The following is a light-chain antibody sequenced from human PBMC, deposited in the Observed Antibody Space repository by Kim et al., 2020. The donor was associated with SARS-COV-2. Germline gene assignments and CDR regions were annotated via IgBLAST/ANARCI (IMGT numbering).Light chain of an antibody. Sequence: SASGGDRVTINCRASQSISSYLNWYQQKPGKAPKLLIYAASSLQSGVPSMFSGSGSGTDFNLTISSLQPEDFATYYCQQSYSTPRTFGQETKLEI. J-gene: IGKJ2*01. CDR1: QSISSY. CDR3: QQSYSTPRT. CDR2: AAS. V-gene: IGKV1-39*01.